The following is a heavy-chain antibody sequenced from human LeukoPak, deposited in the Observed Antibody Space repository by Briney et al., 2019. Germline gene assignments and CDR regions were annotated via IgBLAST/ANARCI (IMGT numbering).Heavy chain of an antibody. V-gene: IGHV3-53*01. CDR2: IYSGDTT. CDR1: GFTVSTNS. CDR3: ARVLGNYYESWFDP. J-gene: IGHJ5*02. Sequence: PGGSLRLSCVVSGFTVSTNSMTWVRQAPGKGLEWVSVIYSGDTTFYADSVKGRFIISRDSSKNTLYLQKNTLRAEDTAVYYCARVLGNYYESWFDPWGQGALVTVSS. D-gene: IGHD3-10*01.